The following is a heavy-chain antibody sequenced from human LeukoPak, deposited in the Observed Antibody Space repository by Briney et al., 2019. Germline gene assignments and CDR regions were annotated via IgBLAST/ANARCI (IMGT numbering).Heavy chain of an antibody. CDR1: GFTFSPYA. J-gene: IGHJ4*02. CDR3: AKAPPSDY. CDR2: ISVSGANT. Sequence: GGSLRLSCAASGFTFSPYAMIWVRQAPGKGLEWVSTISVSGANTYYADSVKGRFTISRDNSKKTLYLQMNSLRSDDTAVYFCAKAPPSDYWGQGTLVPVSS. V-gene: IGHV3-23*01.